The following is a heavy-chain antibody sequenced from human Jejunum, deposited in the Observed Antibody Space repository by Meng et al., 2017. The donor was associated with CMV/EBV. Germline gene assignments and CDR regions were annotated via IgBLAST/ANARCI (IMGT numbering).Heavy chain of an antibody. D-gene: IGHD3-16*01. Sequence: EGQRVESGGGLVKPGGSLRISCAASGFTFSTAWLSWVRQAPGKGLEWVGRIRSKTDGGTVDYAAPVKGRFTISRDDSKTTLYLEMISLNTEDTGVYYCANLGPTPYFDSWGQGTLVTVSS. CDR2: IRSKTDGGTV. V-gene: IGHV3-15*01. CDR3: ANLGPTPYFDS. CDR1: GFTFSTAW. J-gene: IGHJ4*02.